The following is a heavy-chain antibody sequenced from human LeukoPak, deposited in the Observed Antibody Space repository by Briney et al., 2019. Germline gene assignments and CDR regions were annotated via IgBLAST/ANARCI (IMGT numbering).Heavy chain of an antibody. J-gene: IGHJ5*02. CDR1: GYTFTSYA. V-gene: IGHV1-3*01. Sequence: ASVKVSCKASGYTFTSYAMHWVRQAPGHRLEWMGWINAGNGNTKYSQKFQGRVTITRDTSASTAYMELSSLRSEDTAVYYCAFSGSYFGWLDPWGQGTLVTVSS. CDR2: INAGNGNT. CDR3: AFSGSYFGWLDP. D-gene: IGHD3-10*01.